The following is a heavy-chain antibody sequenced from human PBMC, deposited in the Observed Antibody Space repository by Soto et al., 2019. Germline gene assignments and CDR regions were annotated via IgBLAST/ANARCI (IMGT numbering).Heavy chain of an antibody. CDR1: GYTFTGYY. D-gene: IGHD6-19*01. Sequence: ASVKVSCKASGYTFTGYYMHWVRQAPGQGLEWMGWINPSSGGTNYAQKFQGRVTMTRDTSISTAYMELSRLRSDDTAVYYCARGLRIAVAGGYWGQGTLVTVSS. V-gene: IGHV1-2*02. CDR2: INPSSGGT. CDR3: ARGLRIAVAGGY. J-gene: IGHJ4*02.